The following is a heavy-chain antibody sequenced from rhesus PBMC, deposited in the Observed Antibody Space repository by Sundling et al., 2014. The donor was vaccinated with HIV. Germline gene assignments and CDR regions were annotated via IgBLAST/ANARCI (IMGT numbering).Heavy chain of an antibody. CDR1: GFRFSDYY. Sequence: EVLLVESGGGLAKPGGSLRLSCAASGFRFSDYYMNWVRQAPGKGLEWVSGISSTGSFIFYGDSVKGRFSISRESAKNTLFLQMDSLRVEDTAVYYCAKANSGWYSAPFDYWGQGVLVTVSS. V-gene: IGHV3-178*02. D-gene: IGHD6-31*01. J-gene: IGHJ4*01. CDR2: ISSTGSFI. CDR3: AKANSGWYSAPFDY.